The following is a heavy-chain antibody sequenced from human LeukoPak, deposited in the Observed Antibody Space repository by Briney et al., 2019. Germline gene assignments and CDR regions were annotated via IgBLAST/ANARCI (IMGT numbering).Heavy chain of an antibody. Sequence: SETLSLTCSVSGGSISSHFWSWIWQPPGKGLELIGHMYYSGSTNYNPSLKSRVTISVDTSKNHFSLKLSSVTAADTAVYYCVRYRLSAGDISWGQGSLVTVSS. CDR1: GGSISSHF. CDR2: MYYSGST. J-gene: IGHJ5*02. CDR3: VRYRLSAGDIS. D-gene: IGHD5-12*01. V-gene: IGHV4-59*08.